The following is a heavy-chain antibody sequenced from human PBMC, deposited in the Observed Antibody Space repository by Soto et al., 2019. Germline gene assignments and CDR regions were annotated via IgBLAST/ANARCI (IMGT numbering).Heavy chain of an antibody. CDR3: ARVAYGNGWIFDH. D-gene: IGHD6-19*01. CDR1: GFTFSNYW. V-gene: IGHV3-7*01. J-gene: IGHJ4*01. Sequence: GGSRRLSCAASGFTFSNYWMIWVRQAPGKGLEWVANIKQDGSEKYYVDSVKGRFTLSRDNAQNSLQLQMNSLRAEDTAIYFCARVAYGNGWIFDHWRQGTLVTVSS. CDR2: IKQDGSEK.